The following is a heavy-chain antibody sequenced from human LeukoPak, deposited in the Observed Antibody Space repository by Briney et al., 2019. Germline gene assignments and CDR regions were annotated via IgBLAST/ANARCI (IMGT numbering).Heavy chain of an antibody. CDR1: GFTFSSYS. J-gene: IGHJ3*02. D-gene: IGHD3-22*01. Sequence: PGGSLRLSCAASGFTFSSYSMNWVRQAPGKGLEWVSSISSSSSYIYYADSVKGRFTISRDNAKNSLYLQMNSLRAEDTAVYYCARDLRYYYDSSGIKADAFNIWGQGTMVTVSS. CDR3: ARDLRYYYDSSGIKADAFNI. CDR2: ISSSSSYI. V-gene: IGHV3-21*01.